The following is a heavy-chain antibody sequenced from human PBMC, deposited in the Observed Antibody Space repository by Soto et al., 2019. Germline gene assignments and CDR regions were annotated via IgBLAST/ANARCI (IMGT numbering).Heavy chain of an antibody. D-gene: IGHD6-13*01. Sequence: SETLSLTCAVYGGSFSGYYWSWIRQPPGKGLEWIGEINHSGSTNYNPSLKSRVTISVDTSKNQFSLKLSSVTAADTAVYYCASSAVRQLVLTDHNWFDPWGQGTLVTVSS. J-gene: IGHJ5*02. CDR1: GGSFSGYY. V-gene: IGHV4-34*01. CDR2: INHSGST. CDR3: ASSAVRQLVLTDHNWFDP.